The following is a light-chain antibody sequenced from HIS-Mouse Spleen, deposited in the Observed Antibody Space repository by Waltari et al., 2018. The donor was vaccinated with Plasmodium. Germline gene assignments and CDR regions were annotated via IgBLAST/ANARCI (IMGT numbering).Light chain of an antibody. Sequence: DIQMTQSPSSLSASVGDRVTITCQASQDISNYLTWYQQKPGKAPKLLIYAASNLETGVPSRFSGSGSGTEFTFTISSLQPEDIATYYCQQYDNLPPLFTFGPGTKVDSK. CDR2: AAS. J-gene: IGKJ3*01. V-gene: IGKV1-33*01. CDR1: QDISNY. CDR3: QQYDNLPPLFT.